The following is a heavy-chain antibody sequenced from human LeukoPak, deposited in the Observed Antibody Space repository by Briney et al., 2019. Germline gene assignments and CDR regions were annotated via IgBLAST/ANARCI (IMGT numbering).Heavy chain of an antibody. CDR2: IYPGDSDT. V-gene: IGHV5-51*01. D-gene: IGHD6-13*01. CDR1: GYSFTSYW. Sequence: GESLKISCKGSGYSFTSYWIGWVRQMPGKGLEWMGIIYPGDSDTRYSPSFQGQVTISADKSISTAYLQWSSLKASDTAMYYCASAGIAAAGTLAEYFQHWGQGTLVTVSS. J-gene: IGHJ1*01. CDR3: ASAGIAAAGTLAEYFQH.